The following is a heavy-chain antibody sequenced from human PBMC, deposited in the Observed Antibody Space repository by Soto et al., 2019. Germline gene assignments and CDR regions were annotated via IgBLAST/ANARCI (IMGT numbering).Heavy chain of an antibody. V-gene: IGHV4-59*01. J-gene: IGHJ4*02. D-gene: IGHD3-22*01. CDR3: ARLRSRYYYDSSGYLPYFDY. CDR1: GGAISSYY. CDR2: IYYSGST. Sequence: PSVTLSLTCTVSGGAISSYYWSLIRQPQGKGPAWIGYIYYSGSTNYNPSRKSRVTISVDTSKNQFSLKLSSVTAADTAVYYCARLRSRYYYDSSGYLPYFDYWGQGTLVTVSS.